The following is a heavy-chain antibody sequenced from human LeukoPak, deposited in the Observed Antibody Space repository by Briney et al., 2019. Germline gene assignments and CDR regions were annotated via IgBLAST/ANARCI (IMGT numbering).Heavy chain of an antibody. D-gene: IGHD5-12*01. CDR2: TYYSGTT. J-gene: IGHJ6*02. V-gene: IGHV4-59*08. Sequence: SETLSLTCTVSGGSISSYYWSWLRQPPGKGREGIGNTYYSGTTNYNPSLKRRVTISVDTSKNQFSLKLSSVTAADTAVYYCARLGYSGYAFYYYYGMDVWGQGTTVTVSS. CDR1: GGSISSYY. CDR3: ARLGYSGYAFYYYYGMDV.